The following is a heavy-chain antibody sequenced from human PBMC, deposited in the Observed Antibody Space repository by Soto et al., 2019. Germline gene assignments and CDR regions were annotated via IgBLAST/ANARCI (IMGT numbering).Heavy chain of an antibody. J-gene: IGHJ2*01. Sequence: SETLSLTCSVSGASISSYNWNWVRQSAGKGPEWVGRLNIAGTINYNPSLKSRITMSMDTSKNQISLHLRSVTAADTAMYYCARDRGEYTSSWFWYFSHWGHGXLVTVYS. CDR3: ARDRGEYTSSWFWYFSH. V-gene: IGHV4-4*07. CDR2: LNIAGTI. D-gene: IGHD6-13*01. CDR1: GASISSYN.